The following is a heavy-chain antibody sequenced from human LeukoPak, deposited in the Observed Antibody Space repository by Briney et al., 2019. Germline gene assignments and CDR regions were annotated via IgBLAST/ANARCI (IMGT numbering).Heavy chain of an antibody. CDR1: GFTFDDYA. Sequence: QPGRSLRLSCTVSGFTFDDYAMHWVRQAPGKGLEWVSGINWNSGSIGYADSVKGRFTISRDNAKKSLYLQMDSLRAEDTALYYCAKDVSGARKYTFDCWCQGALVTVS. D-gene: IGHD1-26*01. CDR2: INWNSGSI. CDR3: AKDVSGARKYTFDC. J-gene: IGHJ4*02. V-gene: IGHV3-9*01.